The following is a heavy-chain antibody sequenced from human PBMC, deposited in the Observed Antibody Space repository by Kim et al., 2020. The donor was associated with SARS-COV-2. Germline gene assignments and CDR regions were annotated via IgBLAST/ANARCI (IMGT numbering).Heavy chain of an antibody. J-gene: IGHJ4*02. V-gene: IGHV3-30*02. D-gene: IGHD2-15*01. Sequence: YAASMKGRFTISRDDSKNTVYLQMSNLRAEDTAIYYCTNYGSGSGNLWGQGTLVIVSS. CDR3: TNYGSGSGNL.